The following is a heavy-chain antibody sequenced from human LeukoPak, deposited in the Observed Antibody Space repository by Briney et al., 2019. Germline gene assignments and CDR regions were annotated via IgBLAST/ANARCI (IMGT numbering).Heavy chain of an antibody. CDR3: ARGGVFQDLYSYYYGMDV. V-gene: IGHV1-2*02. CDR1: GYTFTGYF. CDR2: INANSGGT. D-gene: IGHD3-16*01. Sequence: ASVKVSCKASGYTFTGYFMHWVRQAPGQGLEWMGRINANSGGTSYAQKFQGRVTMTRDTSISTAYLELSGLRSDDTAVYYCARGGVFQDLYSYYYGMDVWGQGTTVTISS. J-gene: IGHJ6*02.